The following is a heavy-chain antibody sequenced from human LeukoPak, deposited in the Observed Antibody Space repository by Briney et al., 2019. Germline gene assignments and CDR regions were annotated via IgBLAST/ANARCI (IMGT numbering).Heavy chain of an antibody. V-gene: IGHV3-74*01. Sequence: GGSLRLSCVASGFTLSSHWMHWVRQAPGKGLMWVSRINSDGSSTDYADSVKGRFSISRDNAKNTLFLQMSSLRGEDPAVYYCVRNSEEYVRGSYRYADAFDIWGQGTMVTVTS. J-gene: IGHJ3*02. CDR3: VRNSEEYVRGSYRYADAFDI. CDR1: GFTLSSHW. D-gene: IGHD3-16*02. CDR2: INSDGSST.